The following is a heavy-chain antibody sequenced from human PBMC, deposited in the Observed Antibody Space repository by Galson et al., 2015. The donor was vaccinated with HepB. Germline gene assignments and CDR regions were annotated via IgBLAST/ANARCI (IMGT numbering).Heavy chain of an antibody. CDR2: INHSGST. J-gene: IGHJ4*02. D-gene: IGHD5-24*01. Sequence: ETLSLTCAVYGGSFSGYYWSWIRQPPGKGLEWIGEINHSGSTNYNPSLKSRVTISVDTSKNQFSLKLSSVTAADTAVYYCARGQLGRDGYNLGDYWGQGTLVTVSS. V-gene: IGHV4-34*01. CDR3: ARGQLGRDGYNLGDY. CDR1: GGSFSGYY.